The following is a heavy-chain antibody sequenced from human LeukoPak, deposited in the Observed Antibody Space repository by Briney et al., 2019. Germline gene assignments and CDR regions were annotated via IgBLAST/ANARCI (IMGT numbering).Heavy chain of an antibody. CDR2: ISSSSSYI. J-gene: IGHJ3*02. CDR3: AREGYYDSKDAFHI. V-gene: IGHV3-21*01. D-gene: IGHD3-22*01. Sequence: GGSLRLSCAASGFTFSSYSMNWVRQAPGKGLEWVSSISSSSSYIYYADSVKGRFTISRDNAKNSLHLQVNSLRPEDTAVYYCAREGYYDSKDAFHILGQGTMVTVSS. CDR1: GFTFSSYS.